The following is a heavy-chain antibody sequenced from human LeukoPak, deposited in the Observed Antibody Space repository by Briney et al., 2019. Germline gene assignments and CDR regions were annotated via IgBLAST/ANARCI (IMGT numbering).Heavy chain of an antibody. J-gene: IGHJ5*02. D-gene: IGHD2-15*01. Sequence: PSETLSLTGTVSGGSISSYYWSWIRQPPGKGREGIAYIYYSGSTNDNPSLKSRATISLDTSKNQLSVKLSSVTAADTAVYYCASSSGAYGWNWFDHWGQGTLVTVSS. CDR3: ASSSGAYGWNWFDH. CDR2: IYYSGST. V-gene: IGHV4-59*08. CDR1: GGSISSYY.